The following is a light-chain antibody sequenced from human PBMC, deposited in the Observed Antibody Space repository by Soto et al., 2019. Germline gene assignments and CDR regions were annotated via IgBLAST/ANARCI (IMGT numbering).Light chain of an antibody. J-gene: IGLJ2*01. CDR1: SSDIGGYNY. CDR2: AVS. Sequence: QSALTQPASVSGSPGQSITISCTGTSSDIGGYNYVSWYQQHPGKAPKLIIYAVSNRPSGVSNRFSGSKSGNTASLTISGLQAEHEADYYCSSYTSSSPLVIFGGGTKLTVL. V-gene: IGLV2-14*03. CDR3: SSYTSSSPLVI.